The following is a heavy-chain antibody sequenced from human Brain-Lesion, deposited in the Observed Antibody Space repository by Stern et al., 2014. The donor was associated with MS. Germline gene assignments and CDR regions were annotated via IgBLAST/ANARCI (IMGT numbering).Heavy chain of an antibody. D-gene: IGHD3-22*01. CDR2: INGVDDKT. Sequence: VQLVESGAEVKKPGASVKVSCKASGYPFIRYAMQGVRQAPGQRLEWMGRINGVDDKTKYSHKFQGRVTITRDTSANTVYMELSSLRSEDTAVYYCARDDHRDSSGHYAPFDYWGQGTRVTVSS. J-gene: IGHJ4*02. CDR3: ARDDHRDSSGHYAPFDY. CDR1: GYPFIRYA. V-gene: IGHV1-3*01.